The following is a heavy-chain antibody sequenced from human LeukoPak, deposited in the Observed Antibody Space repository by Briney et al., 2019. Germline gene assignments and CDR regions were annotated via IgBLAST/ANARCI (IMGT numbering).Heavy chain of an antibody. D-gene: IGHD6-13*01. CDR3: ARSRRAAAGPRLFDY. CDR1: GFSLSTSGMC. J-gene: IGHJ4*02. V-gene: IGHV2-70*11. Sequence: ESGPTLVNPTQTLTLTCTFSGFSLSTSGMCVSWIRQPPGKALEWLARIDWDDDKYYSTSLKTRLTISKDTSKNQVVLTMTNMDPVDTATYYCARSRRAAAGPRLFDYWGQGTLVTVSS. CDR2: IDWDDDK.